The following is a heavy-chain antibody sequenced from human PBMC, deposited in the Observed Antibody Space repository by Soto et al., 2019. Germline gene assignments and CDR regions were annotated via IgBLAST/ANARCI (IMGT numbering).Heavy chain of an antibody. J-gene: IGHJ4*02. V-gene: IGHV4-31*03. CDR2: IYSSGTT. CDR1: GDFISSGGYY. Sequence: QVQLQESGPGLVKPSQTLSLTCTVSGDFISSGGYYWSWIRQLPGKGLEWIGYIYSSGTTYYNPSLKSRITRSLDTPKTPFPPNLSSVTAADPAVYYCARTDSGGYYFVYWGQGTLVTVFS. CDR3: ARTDSGGYYFVY. D-gene: IGHD3-22*01.